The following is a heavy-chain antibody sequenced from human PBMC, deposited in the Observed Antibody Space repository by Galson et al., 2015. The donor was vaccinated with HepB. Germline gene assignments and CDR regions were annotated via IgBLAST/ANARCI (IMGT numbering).Heavy chain of an antibody. CDR1: GFTFSSYA. CDR2: ISYDGSNK. D-gene: IGHD2-8*01. J-gene: IGHJ4*02. V-gene: IGHV3-30-3*01. CDR3: AREMEI. Sequence: SLRLSCAASGFTFSSYAMHWVRQAPGKGLEWVAVISYDGSNKYYADSVKGRFTISRDNSKNTLYLQMNSLRAEDTAVYYCAREMEIWGQGTLVTVSS.